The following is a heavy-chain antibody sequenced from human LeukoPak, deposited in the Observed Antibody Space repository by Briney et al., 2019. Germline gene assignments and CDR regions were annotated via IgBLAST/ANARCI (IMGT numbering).Heavy chain of an antibody. Sequence: GGSLRLSCAASGFTLGGYVMHWVRQAPRKGPESVSAVTPDGRITYYADSVKGRFTISRDNSKNMLYLQMGSLRPEDTAVYYCARENHGGSDYWGQGTMVTVSS. CDR1: GFTLGGYV. D-gene: IGHD1-14*01. J-gene: IGHJ3*01. CDR3: ARENHGGSDY. CDR2: VTPDGRIT. V-gene: IGHV3-64*02.